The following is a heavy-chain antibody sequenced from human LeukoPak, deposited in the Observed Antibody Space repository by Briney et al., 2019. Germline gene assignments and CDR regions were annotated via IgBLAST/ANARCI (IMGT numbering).Heavy chain of an antibody. CDR2: SSCSGGST. J-gene: IGHJ3*02. V-gene: IGHV3-23*01. CDR3: ARPLSGHFSSTSCYRKPHAFDI. Sequence: PGASVLLSCAASGLTYNTYPMSWVGQAQRKGLDWDPGSSCSGGSTSYADSVRGRFTISRDNAKNSLYLQMNSLRAEDTAVYYCARPLSGHFSSTSCYRKPHAFDIWGQGTMVTVSS. CDR1: GLTYNTYP. D-gene: IGHD2-2*01.